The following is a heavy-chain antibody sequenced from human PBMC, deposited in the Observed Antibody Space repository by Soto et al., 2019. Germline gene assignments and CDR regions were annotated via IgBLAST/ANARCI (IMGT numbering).Heavy chain of an antibody. CDR2: ISSSSSYI. D-gene: IGHD5-18*01. CDR1: GFTFSSYS. V-gene: IGHV3-21*01. Sequence: GGSLRLSCAASGFTFSSYSMNWVRQAPGKGLEWVSSISSSSSYIYYADSVKGRFTISRDNAKNSLYLQMNSLRAEDTAVYYCAIATDTAMVNYYYYYMDVWGKGTTVTVSS. J-gene: IGHJ6*03. CDR3: AIATDTAMVNYYYYYMDV.